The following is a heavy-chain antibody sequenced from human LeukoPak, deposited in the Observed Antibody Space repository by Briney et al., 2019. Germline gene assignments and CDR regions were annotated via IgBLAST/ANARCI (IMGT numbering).Heavy chain of an antibody. J-gene: IGHJ4*02. Sequence: GESLKISCKGSGYSFPGYWIGWVRQMPGKGLEWMGIIYPGDSDTIYSPSFQGQVTISADESITTAYLQWSSLKASDTAMYYCARLRWPRGGRSSFDYWGQGALVTVSS. V-gene: IGHV5-51*01. CDR2: IYPGDSDT. CDR3: ARLRWPRGGRSSFDY. CDR1: GYSFPGYW. D-gene: IGHD3-10*01.